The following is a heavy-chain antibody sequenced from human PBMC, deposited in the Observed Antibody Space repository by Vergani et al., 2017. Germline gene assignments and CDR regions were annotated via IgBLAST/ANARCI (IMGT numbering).Heavy chain of an antibody. Sequence: QVKLQESGPGLVKPSETLSLTCTVSGASVNSYYWSWIRQPPGKGLEWIGSLYASGSTYYSPSLKSRVAISIDTSKNHFSLRLSSVTAADTAVYYCARHLRGYRYGVFDYWGQGREVTVSS. CDR1: GASVNSYY. CDR2: LYASGST. V-gene: IGHV4-4*09. D-gene: IGHD5-18*01. CDR3: ARHLRGYRYGVFDY. J-gene: IGHJ4*02.